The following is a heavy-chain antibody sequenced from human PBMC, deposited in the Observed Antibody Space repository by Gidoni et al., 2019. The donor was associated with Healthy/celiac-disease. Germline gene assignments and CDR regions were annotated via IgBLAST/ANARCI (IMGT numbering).Heavy chain of an antibody. CDR2: IWYDGSNK. J-gene: IGHJ6*03. CDR3: ARDGRVAARLNSYYYMDV. Sequence: QVQLVESGGGVVQPGRSLRLSCAASGFTCSSYGMHWVRQAPGKGLEWVAVIWYDGSNKYYADSVKGRFTISRDNSKNTLYLQMNSLRAEDTAVYYCARDGRVAARLNSYYYMDVWGKGTTVTVSS. V-gene: IGHV3-33*01. CDR1: GFTCSSYG. D-gene: IGHD6-6*01.